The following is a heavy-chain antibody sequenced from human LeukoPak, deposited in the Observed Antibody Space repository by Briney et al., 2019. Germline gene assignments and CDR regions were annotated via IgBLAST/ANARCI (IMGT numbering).Heavy chain of an antibody. Sequence: GGSLRLTCAASGFTFSSNEMNWVRQATGKGLEWVSYISSSGSTIYYADSVKGRFTISRDNAKNSLYLQMNSLRAEDTAVYYCARQLWFGELNWFDPWGQGTLVTVSS. V-gene: IGHV3-48*03. CDR3: ARQLWFGELNWFDP. J-gene: IGHJ5*02. D-gene: IGHD3-10*01. CDR1: GFTFSSNE. CDR2: ISSSGSTI.